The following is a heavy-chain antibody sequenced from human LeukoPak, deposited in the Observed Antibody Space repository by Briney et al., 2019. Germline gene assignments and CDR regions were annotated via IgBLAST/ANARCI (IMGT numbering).Heavy chain of an antibody. CDR1: GFTFSSYS. CDR3: AREGFSGSYYEPHEFDY. J-gene: IGHJ4*02. CDR2: ISSSSSYI. Sequence: GGSLRLSCAASGFTFSSYSMNWVRQAPGKGLEWVSSISSSSSYIYYADSVKGRFTISRDNAKNSLYLQMNSLRAEDTAVYYCAREGFSGSYYEPHEFDYWGQGTLVTVSS. D-gene: IGHD1-26*01. V-gene: IGHV3-21*01.